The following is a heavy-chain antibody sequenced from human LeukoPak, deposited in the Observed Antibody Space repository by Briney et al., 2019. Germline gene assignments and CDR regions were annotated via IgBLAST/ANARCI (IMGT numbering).Heavy chain of an antibody. CDR2: IKQDGSEK. V-gene: IGHV3-7*01. CDR1: GFTFSSNW. J-gene: IGHJ3*02. CDR3: ARSDAFDI. Sequence: GGSLRLSCAASGFTFSSNWMSWVRQAPGKGLEWVANIKQDGSEKYYVDSVKGRFTISRDNSKNTLYLQMNSLRAEDTAVYYCARSDAFDIWGQGTMVTVSS.